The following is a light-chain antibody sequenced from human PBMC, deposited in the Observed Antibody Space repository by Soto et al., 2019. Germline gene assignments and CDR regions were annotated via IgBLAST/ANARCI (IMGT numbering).Light chain of an antibody. J-gene: IGLJ1*01. CDR3: CSYAGSSTHV. V-gene: IGLV2-23*02. CDR1: SSDVGSYDL. Sequence: QSALTQPASVSGSPGQSLTISCSGTSSDVGSYDLVSWYQQHPGKAPKLMIYGVTQRPSGISNRFSGSKSGNTASLTISGLQAEDEADYYCCSYAGSSTHVFGTGTKVTVL. CDR2: GVT.